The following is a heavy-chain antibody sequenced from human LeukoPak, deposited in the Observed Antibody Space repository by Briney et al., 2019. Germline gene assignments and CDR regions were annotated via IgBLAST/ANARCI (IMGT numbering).Heavy chain of an antibody. Sequence: GASVKVSCKASVYTFTNYGISWVRQAPAQGLEWVGYISAYSGNTNYAQKLQGRVTITTDTSTSTPYMELRSLRSDDTAVYYCARDLSLGSGSYQDFWGQGTLVTVSS. CDR3: ARDLSLGSGSYQDF. CDR2: ISAYSGNT. V-gene: IGHV1-18*01. J-gene: IGHJ4*02. CDR1: VYTFTNYG. D-gene: IGHD3-10*01.